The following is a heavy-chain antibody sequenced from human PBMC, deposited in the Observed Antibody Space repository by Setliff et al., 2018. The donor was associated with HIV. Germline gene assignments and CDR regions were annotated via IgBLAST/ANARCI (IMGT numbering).Heavy chain of an antibody. Sequence: PGGSLRLSCAASGFTFSSYAMHWVRQAPGKGLEWVAVISYDGSNKYYADSVKGRITISRDKSKNTLYLQMNSLRGEDTAVYYCARDGPSPYIVGATIDYWGQGTLVTVSS. CDR1: GFTFSSYA. V-gene: IGHV3-30*04. CDR3: ARDGPSPYIVGATIDY. CDR2: ISYDGSNK. D-gene: IGHD1-26*01. J-gene: IGHJ4*02.